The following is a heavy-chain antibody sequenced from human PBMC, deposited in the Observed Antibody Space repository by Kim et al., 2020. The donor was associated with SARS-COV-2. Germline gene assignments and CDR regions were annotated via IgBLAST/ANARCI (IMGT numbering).Heavy chain of an antibody. J-gene: IGHJ5*02. CDR3: ARKGYMYSSSWINWFDP. CDR1: GGSFSGYY. CDR2: INHSGST. D-gene: IGHD6-13*01. V-gene: IGHV4-34*01. Sequence: SETLSLTCAVYGGSFSGYYWSWIRQPPGKGLEWIGEINHSGSTNYNPSLKSRVTISVDTSKNQFSLKLSSVTAADTAVYYCARKGYMYSSSWINWFDPWGQGTLVTVSS.